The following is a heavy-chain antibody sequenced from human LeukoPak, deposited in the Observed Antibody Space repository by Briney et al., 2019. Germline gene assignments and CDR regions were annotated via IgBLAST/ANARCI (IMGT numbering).Heavy chain of an antibody. Sequence: ASAKVSCKASGYTFTGYYMHWVRQAPGQGLEWMGWINPNSGGTNYAQKFQGRVTMTRDTSISTAYMELSRLRSDDTAVYYCIRGVVVPAATLGYWGQGTLVTVSS. D-gene: IGHD2-2*01. CDR2: INPNSGGT. CDR1: GYTFTGYY. V-gene: IGHV1-2*02. J-gene: IGHJ4*02. CDR3: IRGVVVPAATLGY.